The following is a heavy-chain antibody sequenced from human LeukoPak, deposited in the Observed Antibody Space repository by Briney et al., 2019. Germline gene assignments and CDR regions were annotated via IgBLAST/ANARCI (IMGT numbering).Heavy chain of an antibody. CDR2: MNPNSGNT. CDR1: GYTFTSYD. J-gene: IGHJ4*02. V-gene: IGHV1-8*01. CDR3: ARWGRYCSSTSCYGVDY. D-gene: IGHD2-2*01. Sequence: ASVKVSCKASGYTFTSYDINCVRQATGQGLEWMGWMNPNSGNTGYAQKFQGRVTMTRNTSKSTAYMELSSLRSEDTAVYYCARWGRYCSSTSCYGVDYWGQGTLVTVSS.